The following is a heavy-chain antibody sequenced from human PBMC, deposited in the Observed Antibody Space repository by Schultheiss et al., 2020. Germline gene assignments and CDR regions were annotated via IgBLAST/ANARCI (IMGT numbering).Heavy chain of an antibody. CDR2: ISSSSSYI. D-gene: IGHD2-2*01. V-gene: IGHV3-21*01. Sequence: GGSLRLSCAASGFTFSSYSMNWVRQAPGKGLEWVSSISSSSSYIYYADSVKGRFTISRDNAKNSLYLQMNSLRAEDTAVYYCARGRHEDIVVVPAAMVDYYYGMDVWGQGTTVTGSS. CDR3: ARGRHEDIVVVPAAMVDYYYGMDV. CDR1: GFTFSSYS. J-gene: IGHJ6*02.